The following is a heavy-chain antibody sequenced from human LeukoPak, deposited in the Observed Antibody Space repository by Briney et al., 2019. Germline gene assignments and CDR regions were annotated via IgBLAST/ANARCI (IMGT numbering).Heavy chain of an antibody. J-gene: IGHJ4*02. CDR1: GVTVSSKD. D-gene: IGHD3-16*01. CDR2: ISYDGSNK. CDR3: ARAGAYHFDN. V-gene: IGHV3-30*03. Sequence: GGSLRLSCAASGVTVSSKDMSWVRQAPGKGLEWVAVISYDGSNKYYVDSVKGRFTISRDNSKNILYLQMNSLRAEDTAVYYCARAGAYHFDNWGQGTLVTVSS.